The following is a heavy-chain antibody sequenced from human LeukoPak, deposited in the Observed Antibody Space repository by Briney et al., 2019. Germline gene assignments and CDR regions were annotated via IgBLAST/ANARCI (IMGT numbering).Heavy chain of an antibody. J-gene: IGHJ4*02. D-gene: IGHD3-22*01. V-gene: IGHV3-30*02. CDR1: GFIFSTYG. Sequence: GGSLRLSCAASGFIFSTYGMHWVRQAPGKGLVWVAFLRSDGTDHHYADSVQGRFTISRDNSKSTLFLQMNSLRAEDTAVYYCGKHDSSSYYWGQGTLVTVSS. CDR3: GKHDSSSYY. CDR2: LRSDGTDH.